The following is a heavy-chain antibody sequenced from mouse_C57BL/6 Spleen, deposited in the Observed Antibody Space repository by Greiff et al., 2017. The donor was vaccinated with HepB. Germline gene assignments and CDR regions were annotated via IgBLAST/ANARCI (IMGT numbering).Heavy chain of an antibody. CDR1: GFTFSSYG. CDR3: ARHDGNLAWFAY. V-gene: IGHV5-6*01. CDR2: ISSGGSYT. Sequence: EVKLMESGGDLVKPGGSLKLSCAASGFTFSSYGMSWVRQTPDKRLEWVATISSGGSYTYYPDSVKGRFTISRDNAKNTLYLQMSSLKSEDTAMYYCARHDGNLAWFAYWGQGTLVTVSA. J-gene: IGHJ3*01. D-gene: IGHD2-1*01.